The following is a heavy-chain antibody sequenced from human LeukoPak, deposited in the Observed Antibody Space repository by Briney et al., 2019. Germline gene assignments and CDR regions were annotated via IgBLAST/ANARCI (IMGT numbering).Heavy chain of an antibody. J-gene: IGHJ4*02. CDR2: ISGSGVNT. CDR1: GFTFSTYA. V-gene: IGHV3-23*01. Sequence: GGSLRLSCAASGFTFSTYAMTWVRPGPGKGLEWVSAISGSGVNTHYSDSVKGRFTISRDNSKHTLDLQINSLRVEDAAVYYCAKVQTGDYGDYGNDYWGQGTLDTVSS. D-gene: IGHD4-17*01. CDR3: AKVQTGDYGDYGNDY.